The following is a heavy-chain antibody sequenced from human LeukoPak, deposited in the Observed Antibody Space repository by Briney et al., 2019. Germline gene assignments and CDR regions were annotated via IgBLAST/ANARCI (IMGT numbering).Heavy chain of an antibody. D-gene: IGHD1-1*01. J-gene: IGHJ6*02. CDR3: ARLERRPSYYYYYYGMDV. V-gene: IGHV4-34*01. CDR1: GGSFSGYY. CDR2: INHSGST. Sequence: KTSETLSLTCAVYGGSFSGYYWSWIRQPPGKGLEWIGEINHSGSTNYNPSLKCRVTISVDTSKNQFSLKLSSVTAADTAVYYCARLERRPSYYYYYYGMDVWGQGTTVTVSS.